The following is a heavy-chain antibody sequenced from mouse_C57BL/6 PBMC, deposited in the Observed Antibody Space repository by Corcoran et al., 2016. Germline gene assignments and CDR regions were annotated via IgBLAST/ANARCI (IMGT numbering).Heavy chain of an antibody. CDR3: ARSEGYSNYLY. CDR2: IYPGSGNT. CDR1: GYSFTSYY. J-gene: IGHJ2*01. Sequence: QVQLQQSGPELVKPGASVKISCKASGYSFTSYYIHWVKQRPGQGLEWIGWIYPGSGNTKYNEKFKGKATLTADTSSSTAYMQLSSLTSEDSAVYYCARSEGYSNYLYWGQGTTLTVSS. D-gene: IGHD2-5*01. V-gene: IGHV1-66*01.